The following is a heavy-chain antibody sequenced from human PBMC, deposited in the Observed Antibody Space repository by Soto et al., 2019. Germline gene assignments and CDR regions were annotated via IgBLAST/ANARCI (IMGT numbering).Heavy chain of an antibody. J-gene: IGHJ4*02. Sequence: QLQLQESGPGLVKPSETLSLTCTVSGGSITSSSYYWGWIRQSPGKGLEWIGSIYYSGSTYYNPSLKSRVTISVDTSKNQFSLKLSSVTAADTALCYCAGEGDYDILTGVHWGQGTLVTVSS. V-gene: IGHV4-39*02. CDR2: IYYSGST. CDR1: GGSITSSSYY. CDR3: AGEGDYDILTGVH. D-gene: IGHD3-9*01.